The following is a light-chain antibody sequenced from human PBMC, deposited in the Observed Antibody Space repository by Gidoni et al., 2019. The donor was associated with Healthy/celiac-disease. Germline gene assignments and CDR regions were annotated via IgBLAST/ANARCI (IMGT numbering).Light chain of an antibody. J-gene: IGKJ1*01. CDR3: QQSYSTPQRT. CDR1: QSISSY. Sequence: DIQMTQSPSSLSASVGDRVTITCRESQSISSYLNWYQQKPGKAPKLLIYAASSLQSGVPSRFSGSGSGTDFTLTISSLQPEDFATYYCQQSYSTPQRTFGQGTKVEIK. CDR2: AAS. V-gene: IGKV1-39*01.